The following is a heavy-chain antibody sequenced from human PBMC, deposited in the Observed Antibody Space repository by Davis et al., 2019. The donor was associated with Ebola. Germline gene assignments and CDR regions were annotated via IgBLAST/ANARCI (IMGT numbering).Heavy chain of an antibody. CDR1: GFTFSSYA. CDR3: AREVGWVVVAATPYYYYGMDV. V-gene: IGHV3-30-3*01. CDR2: ISYDGSNK. J-gene: IGHJ6*02. Sequence: PGGSLRLSCAASGFTFSSYAMHWVRQAPGKGLEWVAVISYDGSNKYYADSVKGRFTISRDNAKNSLYLQMNSLRAEDTAVYYCAREVGWVVVAATPYYYYGMDVWGQGTTVTVSS. D-gene: IGHD2-15*01.